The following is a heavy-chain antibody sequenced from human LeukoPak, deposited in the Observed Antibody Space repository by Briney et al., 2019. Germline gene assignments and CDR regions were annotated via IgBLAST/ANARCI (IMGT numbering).Heavy chain of an antibody. V-gene: IGHV2-5*01. J-gene: IGHJ4*02. Sequence: VPTLVKPPQTLTLTCSFSGFSLSTTGVALVWIRQPPGQALQWLARMYWNDERRYSSSRKSRLTITKDTSKNQVVLTLTNMDPVDTATFFFKQKTAYEILTYWGQGTLVTVSS. CDR3: KQKTAYEILTY. D-gene: IGHD3-9*01. CDR1: GFSLSTTGVA. CDR2: MYWNDER.